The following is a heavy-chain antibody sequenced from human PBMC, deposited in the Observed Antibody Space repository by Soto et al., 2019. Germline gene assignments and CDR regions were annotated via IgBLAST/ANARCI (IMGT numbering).Heavy chain of an antibody. CDR2: VYYRGRS. Sequence: SETLSLTCTVSGGSVTNSSYYWGWIRQSPGKGLEWIGSVYYRGRSYSKSSVKSRVTISVDTSKNQFSLNLNSVTASDTAVYLCVRKMNTVITQAYVDYWGPGALVTVSS. D-gene: IGHD1-20*01. V-gene: IGHV4-39*01. CDR3: VRKMNTVITQAYVDY. J-gene: IGHJ4*02. CDR1: GGSVTNSSYY.